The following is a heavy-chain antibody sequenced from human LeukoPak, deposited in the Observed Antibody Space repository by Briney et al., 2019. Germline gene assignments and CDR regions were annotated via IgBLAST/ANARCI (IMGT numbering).Heavy chain of an antibody. CDR2: INHSGST. D-gene: IGHD3-10*01. Sequence: GSLRLSCAASGFTFSSYSMNWIRQPPGKGLEWIGEINHSGSTNYNPSLKSRVTISVDTSKNQFSLKLSSVTAADTAVYYCARAGITMVRPEFDYWGQGTLVTVSS. CDR3: ARAGITMVRPEFDY. V-gene: IGHV4-34*01. J-gene: IGHJ4*02. CDR1: GFTFSSYS.